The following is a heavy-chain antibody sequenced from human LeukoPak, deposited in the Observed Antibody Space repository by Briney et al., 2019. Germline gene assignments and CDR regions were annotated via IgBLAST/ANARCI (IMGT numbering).Heavy chain of an antibody. V-gene: IGHV3-30-3*01. CDR3: AKDQYDYVRGEFDY. J-gene: IGHJ4*02. CDR2: ISFDGSKK. Sequence: PGGSLRLSCAASGFIFSDYPMHWVRQAPGKGLEWVAVISFDGSKKYYADSVKGRFTISRDNSKNTLYLQMNSLRVEDTAVYYCAKDQYDYVRGEFDYWGQGTLVTVSS. D-gene: IGHD3-16*01. CDR1: GFIFSDYP.